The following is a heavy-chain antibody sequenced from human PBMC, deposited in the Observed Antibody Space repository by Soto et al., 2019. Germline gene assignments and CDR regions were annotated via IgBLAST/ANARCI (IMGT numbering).Heavy chain of an antibody. CDR2: INHSGST. V-gene: IGHV4-34*01. CDR3: TRARSGI. J-gene: IGHJ4*02. CDR1: GGSFSGYY. D-gene: IGHD1-26*01. Sequence: QVQLQQWGAGLLKPSETLSLTCAVYGGSFSGYYWSWIRQPPGKGLEWIGEINHSGSTNYNPSLKRRVTITVDTTKNQFSLKLSSVTAAETAVYYCTRARSGIWGQGTLVTVSS.